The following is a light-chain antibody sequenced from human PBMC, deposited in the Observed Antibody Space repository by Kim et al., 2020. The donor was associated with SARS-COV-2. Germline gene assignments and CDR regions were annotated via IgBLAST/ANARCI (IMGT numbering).Light chain of an antibody. V-gene: IGLV4-69*01. CDR3: QTWGTGIRV. J-gene: IGLJ1*01. CDR2: LNSDGRH. CDR1: SGPRRYA. Sequence: APVKLAGTLSSGPRRYAIGWHQQQPEKGPRYLMKLNSDGRHSKGDGIPDRFSGSSSGAERYLTISRLQSEDEADYYCQTWGTGIRVFGTGTKVTVL.